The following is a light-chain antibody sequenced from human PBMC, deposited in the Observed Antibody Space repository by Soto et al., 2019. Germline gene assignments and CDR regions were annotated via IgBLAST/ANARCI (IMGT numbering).Light chain of an antibody. J-gene: IGKJ5*01. V-gene: IGKV3-11*01. CDR2: DAS. Sequence: EILLTQSPGALAVSPGEVATLSCRASQSVSSYLAWYQQKPGQAPRLLIYDASNRATGIPARFSGSGSGTDFTLTISSLEPEDFAVYYCQQRSNWPLTFGQGTRLEIK. CDR1: QSVSSY. CDR3: QQRSNWPLT.